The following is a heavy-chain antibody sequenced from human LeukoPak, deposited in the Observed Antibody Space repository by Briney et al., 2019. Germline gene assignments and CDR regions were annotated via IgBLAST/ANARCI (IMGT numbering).Heavy chain of an antibody. Sequence: GGSLRLSCAASGFTFSSYAMHWVRRAPGKGLEWVAVISYDGSNKYYADSVKGRFTISRDNSKNTLYLQMNSLKAEDTAIYYCAREVGTPQAFDIWGQGTMVTVSS. CDR1: GFTFSSYA. J-gene: IGHJ3*02. V-gene: IGHV3-30-3*01. CDR3: AREVGTPQAFDI. CDR2: ISYDGSNK. D-gene: IGHD1-26*01.